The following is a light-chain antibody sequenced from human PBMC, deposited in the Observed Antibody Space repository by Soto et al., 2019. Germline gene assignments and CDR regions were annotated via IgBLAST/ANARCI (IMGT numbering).Light chain of an antibody. J-gene: IGLJ1*01. Sequence: QSALTQPASVSGSPGQSITISCTGTSSDVGGYNYVSWYQQHPGKAPKLMIYDVSNRPSGVSNRFSGSKSGNTASLTISGLQAEDEADYYCSSYTSSSHYVFGTGTKLPS. CDR3: SSYTSSSHYV. CDR1: SSDVGGYNY. V-gene: IGLV2-14*01. CDR2: DVS.